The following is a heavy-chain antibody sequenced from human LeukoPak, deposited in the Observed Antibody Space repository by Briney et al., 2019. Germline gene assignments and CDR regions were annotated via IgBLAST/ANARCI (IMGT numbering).Heavy chain of an antibody. CDR2: IYSSGTT. CDR3: ARFMGASGFDY. V-gene: IGHV3-66*01. J-gene: IGHJ4*02. CDR1: GFTVSRDY. Sequence: GGSLRLACVVSGFTVSRDYMSWVRQAPGKGLEWVAVIYSSGTTYYADSVKGRFSISRDNSKNTASLQMNSLRVDDTAVYFCARFMGASGFDYWGQGTLVTVSS. D-gene: IGHD1-26*01.